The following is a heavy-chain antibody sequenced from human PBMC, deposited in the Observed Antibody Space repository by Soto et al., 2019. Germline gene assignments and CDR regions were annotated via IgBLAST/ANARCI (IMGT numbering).Heavy chain of an antibody. CDR1: GGSFRGYY. CDR3: ASNDHLWGSYRSRSLGF. J-gene: IGHJ4*02. Sequence: SETLSLTCAIYGGSFRGYYCSWIRQPPGKGLEWIGEINHSGSTNYSPSLKSRVTISIDTSKRQFSLKLSSVTAADTAVYYCASNDHLWGSYRSRSLGFWGQGTLVTVSS. D-gene: IGHD3-16*02. V-gene: IGHV4-34*01. CDR2: INHSGST.